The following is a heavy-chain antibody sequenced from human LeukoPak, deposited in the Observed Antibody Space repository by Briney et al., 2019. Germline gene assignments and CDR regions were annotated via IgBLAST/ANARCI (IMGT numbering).Heavy chain of an antibody. CDR1: GFTFDDYA. CDR3: AKGTRDYGGLPRWYFDL. CDR2: IFGNGGTT. D-gene: IGHD4-23*01. Sequence: GGSLRLSCAASGFTFDDYAMHWVRQAPGKGLEWVSRIFGNGGTTYYGDSVKGRFTISSDNSKNSLFLQMFSLRTEDTALYYCAKGTRDYGGLPRWYFDLWGRGTLVTVSS. V-gene: IGHV3-43*02. J-gene: IGHJ2*01.